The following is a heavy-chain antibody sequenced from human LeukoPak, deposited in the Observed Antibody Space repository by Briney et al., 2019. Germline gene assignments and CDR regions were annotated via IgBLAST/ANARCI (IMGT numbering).Heavy chain of an antibody. Sequence: ETLSLTCTVSGYSISSGYYWGWIRQPPGKGLEWVANIKQDGSEKYYVDSVKGRFTISRDNAKNSLYLQMNSLRAEDTAVYYCARESGRYDSPPDYWGQGTLVTVSS. D-gene: IGHD3-22*01. CDR3: ARESGRYDSPPDY. CDR1: GYSISSGYY. V-gene: IGHV3-7*01. CDR2: IKQDGSEK. J-gene: IGHJ4*02.